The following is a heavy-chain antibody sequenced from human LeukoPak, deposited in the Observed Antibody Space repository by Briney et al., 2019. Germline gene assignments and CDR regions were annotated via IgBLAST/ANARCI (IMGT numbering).Heavy chain of an antibody. CDR2: INSDGSRT. CDR1: GFTFSTYW. CDR3: ARDLDFCGGDCH. Sequence: GGSLRLSCAASGFTFSTYWMHWVRQAPGKGLVWVSRINSDGSRTTYADSVKGRFTISRDNAKNTLYLQMNSLRAEDTAVYYCARDLDFCGGDCHWGQGTLVTVSS. J-gene: IGHJ4*02. D-gene: IGHD2-21*02. V-gene: IGHV3-74*01.